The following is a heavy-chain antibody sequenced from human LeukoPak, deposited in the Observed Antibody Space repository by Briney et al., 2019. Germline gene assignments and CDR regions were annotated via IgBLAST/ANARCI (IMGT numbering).Heavy chain of an antibody. CDR1: GFTVNSNY. Sequence: GGSLRLSCAASGFTVNSNYMNWVRQAPGKGLEWVSVLYSDGRTYYADSVKGRFTISRDTSKNTLYLQVNSLRAEGTAVYYCARGGGYYPIDYWGQGTLVTVSS. V-gene: IGHV3-53*01. J-gene: IGHJ4*02. CDR2: LYSDGRT. CDR3: ARGGGYYPIDY. D-gene: IGHD2-15*01.